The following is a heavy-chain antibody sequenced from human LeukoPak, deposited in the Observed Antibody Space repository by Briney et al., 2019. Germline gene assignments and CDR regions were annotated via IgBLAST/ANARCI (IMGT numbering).Heavy chain of an antibody. CDR3: AKEWGRTWVQLAN. Sequence: GGSLRLSCIGTGYXFSNDAIGWVRQAPGKGLEWISGISGSGGSTYYADSVKGRFTISRDNSKNTLYLQMNSLRVEDTALYYCAKEWGRTWVQLANWGQGTLVTVSS. D-gene: IGHD1-26*01. CDR2: ISGSGGST. J-gene: IGHJ4*02. CDR1: GYXFSNDA. V-gene: IGHV3-23*01.